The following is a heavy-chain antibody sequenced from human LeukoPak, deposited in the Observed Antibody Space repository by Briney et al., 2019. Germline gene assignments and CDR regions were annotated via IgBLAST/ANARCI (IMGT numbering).Heavy chain of an antibody. D-gene: IGHD6-19*01. V-gene: IGHV3-48*01. CDR2: ISSSGSTI. CDR1: GFTFSSYS. Sequence: PGGSLRLSCAASGFTFSSYSMNWVRQAPGKGLEWVSSISSSGSTIYYADSVRGRFTISRDNAKNSLYLQMNSLRAEDTAVYYCASLKNSGWGNAFHFWGQGTMVTVSS. CDR3: ASLKNSGWGNAFHF. J-gene: IGHJ3*01.